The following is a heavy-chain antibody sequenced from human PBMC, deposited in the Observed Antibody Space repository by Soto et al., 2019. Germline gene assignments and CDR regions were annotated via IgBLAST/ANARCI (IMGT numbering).Heavy chain of an antibody. J-gene: IGHJ5*01. D-gene: IGHD2-2*01. CDR3: ARSSHPLLYNWFDS. V-gene: IGHV3-11*01. CDR1: GFTCTDYY. Sequence: KPXGALILSCAASGFTCTDYYMSWIRQAPGKGLEWVSYIISSGSTIYYADSVKGRFTISRDNAKNSLYLQMNSLRAEDTAVYYCARSSHPLLYNWFDSWGQGTLVT. CDR2: IISSGSTI.